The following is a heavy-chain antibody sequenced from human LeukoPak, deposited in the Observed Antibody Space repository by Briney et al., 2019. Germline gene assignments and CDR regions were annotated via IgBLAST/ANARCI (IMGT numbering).Heavy chain of an antibody. CDR1: GGSISSGGYS. Sequence: SETLSLTCAVSGGSISSGGYSWSWIRQPPGTGLEWIGYIYYSGSTYYNPSLKSRVTISVDRSKNQFSLKLSSVTAADTAVYYCARALGSYLDYWGQGTLVTVSS. J-gene: IGHJ4*02. V-gene: IGHV4-30-2*01. CDR3: ARALGSYLDY. CDR2: IYYSGST.